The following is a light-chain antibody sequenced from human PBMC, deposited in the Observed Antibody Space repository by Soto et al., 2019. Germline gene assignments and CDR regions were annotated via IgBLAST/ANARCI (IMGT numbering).Light chain of an antibody. V-gene: IGKV3-20*01. J-gene: IGKJ1*01. CDR1: QSVSSSY. CDR3: QQYGSSPT. CDR2: GAS. Sequence: EIVLTQSPGTLSLSPGERATLSCRASQSVSSSYLAWYQQKPGQAPRLLIYGASSRATGIPDRFSGSGSGTDFTLTISRLEPEDFAVYYCQQYGSSPTFGQGMKVEIK.